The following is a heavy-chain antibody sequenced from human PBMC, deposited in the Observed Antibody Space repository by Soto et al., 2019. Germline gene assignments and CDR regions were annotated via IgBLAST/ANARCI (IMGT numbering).Heavy chain of an antibody. V-gene: IGHV4-31*03. CDR2: IDTNGDT. CDR3: ARGTVYYCPNDKCGFFFDH. D-gene: IGHD2-8*01. CDR1: GDSLRRGFHH. Sequence: QVQLQESGSGLLKPSQTLSLDCSVSGDSLRRGFHHWSWIRQTPGKGLQLIGYIDTNGDTHYDPSLRNRLNMSILTTESRSSLKVTSVTAADTAVYYCARGTVYYCPNDKCGFFFDHWGQGALVTVTS. J-gene: IGHJ4*02.